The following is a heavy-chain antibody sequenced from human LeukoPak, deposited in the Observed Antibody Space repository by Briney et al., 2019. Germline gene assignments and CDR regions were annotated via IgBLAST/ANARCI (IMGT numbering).Heavy chain of an antibody. Sequence: EASVKVSCKASGYTFTSYDINWVRQATGQGLEWMGWMNPNSGNTGYAQKFQGRVTMTRNTSISTAYMELSSLRSEDTAVYYCARVGGAYYDSSGYHYWGQETLVTVSS. J-gene: IGHJ4*02. CDR3: ARVGGAYYDSSGYHY. CDR2: MNPNSGNT. V-gene: IGHV1-8*01. CDR1: GYTFTSYD. D-gene: IGHD3-22*01.